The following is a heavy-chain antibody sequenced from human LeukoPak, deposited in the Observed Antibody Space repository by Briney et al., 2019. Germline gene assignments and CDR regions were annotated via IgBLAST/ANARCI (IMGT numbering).Heavy chain of an antibody. CDR2: IIPIFGTA. CDR1: GGTFSSYA. D-gene: IGHD2-15*01. Sequence: SVKVSCKASGGTFSSYAISWVRQAPGQGLEWMGGIIPIFGTANYAQKFQGRVTITADESTSTAYMELSSLRSEDTAVYYCARGTAGVAANDYWGQGTLVTVSS. J-gene: IGHJ4*02. CDR3: ARGTAGVAANDY. V-gene: IGHV1-69*01.